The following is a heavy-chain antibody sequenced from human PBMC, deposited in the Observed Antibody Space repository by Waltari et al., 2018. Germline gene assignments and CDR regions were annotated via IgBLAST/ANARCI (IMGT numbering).Heavy chain of an antibody. CDR2: IYYSGSS. CDR3: ARVLSRTSGLNFDS. Sequence: QQESGPSLVKPSETLSLTCTVSYWSISSRSYYWGWIRLAPGKGLEWIGHIYYSGSSYHNPSLKSRITMSVDSSKNQFSLTLSSVTAADTAVYYCARVLSRTSGLNFDSWGQGSLVTVSS. V-gene: IGHV4-39*07. CDR1: YWSISSRSYY. J-gene: IGHJ4*02. D-gene: IGHD3-9*01.